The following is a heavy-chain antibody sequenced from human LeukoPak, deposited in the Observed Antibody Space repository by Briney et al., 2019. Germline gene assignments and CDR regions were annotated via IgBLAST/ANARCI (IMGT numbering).Heavy chain of an antibody. CDR2: IIPIFGTA. V-gene: IGHV1-69*13. CDR1: GGTFSSYA. J-gene: IGHJ4*02. D-gene: IGHD3-22*01. CDR3: ARDGYYYDGSDSWGRSLVLFPFDY. Sequence: GASVKVSCKASGGTFSSYAISWVRQAPGQGLEWMGGIIPIFGTANYAQKFQGRVTITADESTSTAYMELSRLRSDDTAVYYCARDGYYYDGSDSWGRSLVLFPFDYWGQGTLVTVSS.